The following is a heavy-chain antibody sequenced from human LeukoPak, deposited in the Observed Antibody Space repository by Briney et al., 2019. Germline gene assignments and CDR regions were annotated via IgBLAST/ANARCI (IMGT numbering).Heavy chain of an antibody. V-gene: IGHV3-23*01. D-gene: IGHD3-3*01. Sequence: GGTLRLSCAASGFTFSSYGMSWVRQAPGKGLEWVSAISGSGGSTYYADSVKGRLTISRDNSKNTLYLQMNSLRAEDTAVYYCAKVRHYDFWSGKDYWGQGTLVTVSS. CDR1: GFTFSSYG. CDR3: AKVRHYDFWSGKDY. J-gene: IGHJ4*02. CDR2: ISGSGGST.